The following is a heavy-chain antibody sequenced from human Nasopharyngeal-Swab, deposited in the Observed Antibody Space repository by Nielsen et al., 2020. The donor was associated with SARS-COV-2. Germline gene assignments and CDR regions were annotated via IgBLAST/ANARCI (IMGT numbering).Heavy chain of an antibody. V-gene: IGHV3-48*04. CDR1: GFPFKNYN. Sequence: GGSLRLSCAVSGFPFKNYNLIWVRQAPGKGLEWLSYISVSSLTTSYADSVKGRFTISRDNAKNTLYLQINSLRVEDTAVYYCARWRGSTTWYFDYWGQGTLVTVSS. CDR2: ISVSSLTT. J-gene: IGHJ4*02. D-gene: IGHD2-2*01. CDR3: ARWRGSTTWYFDY.